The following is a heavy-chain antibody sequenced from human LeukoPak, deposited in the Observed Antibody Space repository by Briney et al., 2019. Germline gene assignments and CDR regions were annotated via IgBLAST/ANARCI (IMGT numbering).Heavy chain of an antibody. D-gene: IGHD6-19*01. CDR2: INHSGST. J-gene: IGHJ4*02. CDR1: GGSFSGYY. CDR3: ATRFSEQS. Sequence: SETLSLTCAVYGGSFSGYYWSWIRQPPGKGLEWIGEINHSGSTNYNPSLKSRVTISVDTSKNQFSLKLSSVTAADTAVYYCATRFSEQSWGQGTLVTVSS. V-gene: IGHV4-34*01.